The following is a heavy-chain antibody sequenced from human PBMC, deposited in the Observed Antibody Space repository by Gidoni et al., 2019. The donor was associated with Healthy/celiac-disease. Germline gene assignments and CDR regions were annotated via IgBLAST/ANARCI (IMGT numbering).Heavy chain of an antibody. CDR3: ARSPLYSGYDDDAFDI. CDR2: IYHSGST. V-gene: IGHV4-30-2*01. J-gene: IGHJ3*02. Sequence: QLQLQESGSGLVKPSQTLSPTCAVSGGSISRGGYSWSWIRQPPGKGLEWIGYIYHSGSTYYNPSLKSRVTISVDRSKNQFSLKLSSVTAADTAVYYCARSPLYSGYDDDAFDIWGQGTMVTVSS. D-gene: IGHD5-12*01. CDR1: GGSISRGGYS.